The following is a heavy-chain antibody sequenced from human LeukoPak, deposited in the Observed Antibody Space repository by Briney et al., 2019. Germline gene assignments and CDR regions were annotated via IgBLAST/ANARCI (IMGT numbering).Heavy chain of an antibody. CDR1: GFTVSNNY. CDR2: IYSDGRT. V-gene: IGHV3-66*01. J-gene: IGHJ6*02. CDR3: ARDDRDNDDSRHYYTMDV. Sequence: GGSLRLSCAVSGFTVSNNYLSWVRQAPGKGLEWVSIIYSDGRTYYADSVKGRFSISRDNSKNTLYLQMDGLRAEDTAIYYCARDDRDNDDSRHYYTMDVWGQGTTVTVSS. D-gene: IGHD3-16*02.